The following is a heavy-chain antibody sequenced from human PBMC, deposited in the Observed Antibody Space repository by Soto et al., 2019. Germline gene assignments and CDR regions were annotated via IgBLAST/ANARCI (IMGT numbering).Heavy chain of an antibody. CDR3: ARDTGLAPTVWGY. CDR1: GDSIRGGGHY. Sequence: QVQLQESGPGLVKPSQTLSLTCSVSGDSIRGGGHYWNWIRQFPGKGLEWIGYVYHSGSTHYNPSLRGRLPISIYTSKNQFSLRLISVTAADTALYYCARDTGLAPTVWGYWGHGTQVTVSS. V-gene: IGHV4-31*03. J-gene: IGHJ4*03. CDR2: VYHSGST. D-gene: IGHD7-27*01.